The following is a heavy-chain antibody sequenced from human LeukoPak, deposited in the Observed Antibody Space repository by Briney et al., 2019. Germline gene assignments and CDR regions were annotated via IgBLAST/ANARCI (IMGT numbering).Heavy chain of an antibody. CDR2: MNPNSGNT. Sequence: ASVKVSCKASGYTFTSYDINWVRQATGQGLEWMGWMNPNSGNTGHAQKFQGRVTTTRNTSISTAYMELSSLRSEDTAVYYCARPTTMVRGAPLGYWGQGTLVTVSS. CDR3: ARPTTMVRGAPLGY. V-gene: IGHV1-8*01. J-gene: IGHJ4*02. D-gene: IGHD3-10*01. CDR1: GYTFTSYD.